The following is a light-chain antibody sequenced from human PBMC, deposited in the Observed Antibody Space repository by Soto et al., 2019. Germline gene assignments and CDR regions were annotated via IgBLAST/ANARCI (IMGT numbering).Light chain of an antibody. CDR1: QSVSRSY. Sequence: ESVLTQSPGTLSLSPGERATLSCRASQSVSRSYLAWYQQKPGQAPRLLIYGASSRATGIPDRFSGSGSGTDFTLTISRLEPEDFALYYCQQYGSSPSFGPGTKVDIK. J-gene: IGKJ3*01. CDR3: QQYGSSPS. V-gene: IGKV3-20*01. CDR2: GAS.